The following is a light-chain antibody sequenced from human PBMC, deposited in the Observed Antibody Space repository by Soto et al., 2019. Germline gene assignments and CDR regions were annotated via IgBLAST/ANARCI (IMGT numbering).Light chain of an antibody. V-gene: IGKV1-9*01. Sequence: IPFTHSPSPLSASVGDRDTLTCRASHDISTYLAWYQQKPGKAPKLMIYEASTLQSGVPSRFSGSGSGTEFTLTISGLLPEDFATYHCQQLNTLPFTFGQGTRLEIK. J-gene: IGKJ5*01. CDR3: QQLNTLPFT. CDR2: EAS. CDR1: HDISTY.